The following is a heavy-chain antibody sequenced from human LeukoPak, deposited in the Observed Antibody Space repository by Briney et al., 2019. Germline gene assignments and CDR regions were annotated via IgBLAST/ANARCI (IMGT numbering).Heavy chain of an antibody. J-gene: IGHJ5*02. CDR1: GYSFTTYW. Sequence: GESLKISCKGSGYSFTTYWIGWVRQMPGKGLEWMGIIYPGDSDTRYSPSFQGQVTISADKSISTAYLQWSSLKASDTAMYYCARTHSIAAAGTGKNWFDPWGQGTLVTVSS. V-gene: IGHV5-51*01. CDR2: IYPGDSDT. CDR3: ARTHSIAAAGTGKNWFDP. D-gene: IGHD6-13*01.